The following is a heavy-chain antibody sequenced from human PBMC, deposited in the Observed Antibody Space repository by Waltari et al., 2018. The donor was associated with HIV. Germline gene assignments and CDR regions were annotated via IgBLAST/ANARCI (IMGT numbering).Heavy chain of an antibody. Sequence: EVQLVESGGGLVQPGGSLRLSCAASGFTFSSYWMSWVRQAPGKGLEWVANIKQDGSEKYYVDSVNVRFTTSRDNAENSLYLQMNSLRAEDTAVYYCARGGFYGSGSKVNWGQGTLVTVSS. J-gene: IGHJ4*02. CDR3: ARGGFYGSGSKVN. D-gene: IGHD3-10*01. CDR1: GFTFSSYW. CDR2: IKQDGSEK. V-gene: IGHV3-7*04.